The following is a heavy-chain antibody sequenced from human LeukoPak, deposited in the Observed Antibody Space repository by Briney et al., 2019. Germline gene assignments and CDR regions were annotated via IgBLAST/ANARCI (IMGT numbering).Heavy chain of an antibody. CDR3: ARGRRVDTATRSYYYGLDV. CDR1: GFTFSSYG. V-gene: IGHV3-48*03. CDR2: ISSSGSTI. J-gene: IGHJ6*02. Sequence: PGGSLRLSCAASGFTFSSYGMHWVRQAPGKGLEWVSYISSSGSTIYYADSVKGRFTISRDNAKNSLYLQMNSLRAEDTAVYYCARGRRVDTATRSYYYGLDVWGQGTTVTVSS. D-gene: IGHD5-18*01.